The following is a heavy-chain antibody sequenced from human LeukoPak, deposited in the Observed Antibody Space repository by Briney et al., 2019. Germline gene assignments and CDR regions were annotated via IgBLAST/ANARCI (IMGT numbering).Heavy chain of an antibody. CDR2: ISSTGSYI. CDR1: GFTFSRHT. J-gene: IGHJ4*02. CDR3: ARAERLLEWLLDS. V-gene: IGHV3-21*01. D-gene: IGHD3-3*01. Sequence: GGPLRLSCAASGFTFSRHTMNWVRQAPGKGREWGSSISSTGSYIYYAESLKGRFTVSRDNAKNYVYLQMNSLRVDDTAVYYCARAERLLEWLLDSWGQGTLVTVSS.